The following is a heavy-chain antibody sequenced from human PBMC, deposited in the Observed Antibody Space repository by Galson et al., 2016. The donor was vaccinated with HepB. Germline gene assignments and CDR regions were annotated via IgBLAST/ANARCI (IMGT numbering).Heavy chain of an antibody. CDR2: TYYRSKWHN. D-gene: IGHD3-10*01. V-gene: IGHV6-1*01. J-gene: IGHJ5*02. CDR3: AREELFYYGSGTYYNWFDT. Sequence: CAISGDSVSTNSAAWNWIRQSPSRGLEWLGRTYYRSKWHNDYAVSVKSRISINPDTSKNQSSLQLNSVTPEDTAVYYCAREELFYYGSGTYYNWFDTWGQGSLVTVSS. CDR1: GDSVSTNSAA.